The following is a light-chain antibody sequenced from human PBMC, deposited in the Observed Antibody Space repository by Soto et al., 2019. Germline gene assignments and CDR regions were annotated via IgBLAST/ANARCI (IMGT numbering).Light chain of an antibody. CDR3: QRYGSSQFT. Sequence: EIVLTQSPGTLSLSPGDTATLSCRASQSVRASYLAWYQHKPGQAPRLLIYATSSRATGIPDRFSGSGSGKDFTLTISRLEPEDLAVYYCQRYGSSQFTFGPGTKVDIK. CDR1: QSVRASY. V-gene: IGKV3-20*01. CDR2: ATS. J-gene: IGKJ3*01.